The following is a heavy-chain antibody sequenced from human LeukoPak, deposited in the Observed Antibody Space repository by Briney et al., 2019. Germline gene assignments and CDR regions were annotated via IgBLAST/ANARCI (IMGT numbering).Heavy chain of an antibody. V-gene: IGHV1-2*02. CDR1: GYTFTEHY. D-gene: IGHD3-22*01. Sequence: ASVKVSCKVSGYTFTEHYIHWVRQTPGRGLEWMGLINTHTGAANYTQNFRGRVTLTRDTSSRTAYMHLSSLRSDDTAVYYCARGKSGYSPWGQGTPVTVSS. CDR2: INTHTGAA. CDR3: ARGKSGYSP. J-gene: IGHJ4*02.